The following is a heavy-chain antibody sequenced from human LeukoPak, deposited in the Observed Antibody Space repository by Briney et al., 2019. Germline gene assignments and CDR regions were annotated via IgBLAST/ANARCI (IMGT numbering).Heavy chain of an antibody. J-gene: IGHJ4*02. Sequence: GGSLRLSCAASGFTFSSYAMHWVRQAPGKGLEWVAVISYDGSNKYYADSVKGRFTISRDNSKNTLYLQMTSLRAEDTAVYYCARDPGSNYALDYWGQGTLVTVSS. V-gene: IGHV3-30-3*01. CDR3: ARDPGSNYALDY. D-gene: IGHD4-11*01. CDR1: GFTFSSYA. CDR2: ISYDGSNK.